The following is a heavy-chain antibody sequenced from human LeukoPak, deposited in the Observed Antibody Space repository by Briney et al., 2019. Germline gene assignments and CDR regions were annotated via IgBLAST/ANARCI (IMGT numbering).Heavy chain of an antibody. CDR3: ASSHVTIGAAGPDNWFDP. D-gene: IGHD6-13*01. CDR1: GASISSSSSY. Sequence: SETLSLTCTVSGASISSSSSYWGWIRQPPGRGLEWIGTIYYSGTAYYNPSLKSRVTISVDTSKNQFSLRLSSVTAADTAAYYCASSHVTIGAAGPDNWFDPWGQGTLVTVSS. CDR2: IYYSGTA. V-gene: IGHV4-39*01. J-gene: IGHJ5*02.